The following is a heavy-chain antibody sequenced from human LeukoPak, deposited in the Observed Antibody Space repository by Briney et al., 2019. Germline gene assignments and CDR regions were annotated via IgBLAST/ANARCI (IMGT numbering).Heavy chain of an antibody. D-gene: IGHD6-19*01. CDR2: INYNGDNK. Sequence: GGSLRLSCAASGFTFSIYTMNWVRQAPGKGLEWVSIINYNGDNKYYADSVQGRFTISRDNSKNTVYLQMNSLRAEDTAIYYCAKDGHCPGALCPTQIAVAGYNDNWGQGTPVTVSS. V-gene: IGHV3-23*01. CDR1: GFTFSIYT. CDR3: AKDGHCPGALCPTQIAVAGYNDN. J-gene: IGHJ4*02.